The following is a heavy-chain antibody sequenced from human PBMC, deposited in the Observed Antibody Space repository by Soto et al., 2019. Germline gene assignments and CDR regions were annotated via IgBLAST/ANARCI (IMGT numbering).Heavy chain of an antibody. CDR3: AKGATFDY. CDR2: MSYDGSHK. Sequence: QVQLVESGGGVVQPGRSLRLSCAASGFTFSSYAIHWVRQAPGKGLEWVAVMSYDGSHKHYAESVKGRFTVSRDNSKNTLYLQMNSLRGEDTAVYYCAKGATFDYWGQGTLVTVSS. CDR1: GFTFSSYA. V-gene: IGHV3-30-3*01. J-gene: IGHJ4*02.